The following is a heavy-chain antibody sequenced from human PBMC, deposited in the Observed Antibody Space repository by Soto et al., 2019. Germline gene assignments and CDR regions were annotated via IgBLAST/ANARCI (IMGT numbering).Heavy chain of an antibody. D-gene: IGHD6-19*01. CDR3: TAMAGIDY. CDR1: GFTFSGSG. J-gene: IGHJ4*02. CDR2: IRTKTNNYAT. Sequence: VASVKVSCAASGFTFSGSGIHWVRQASGKGLEWVGRIRTKTNNYATAYAASVKGRFTISRDDSKNMAYLQMNSLKTEDTAVYYCTAMAGIDYWGQGTLVTVSS. V-gene: IGHV3-73*01.